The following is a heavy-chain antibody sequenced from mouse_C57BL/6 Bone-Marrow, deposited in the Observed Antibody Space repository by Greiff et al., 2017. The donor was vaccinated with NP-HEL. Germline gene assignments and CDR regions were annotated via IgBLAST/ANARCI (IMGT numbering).Heavy chain of an antibody. CDR3: ARDIYDGYYWYFDV. CDR2: INPYNGGT. D-gene: IGHD2-3*01. J-gene: IGHJ1*03. CDR1: GYTFTDYY. V-gene: IGHV1-19*01. Sequence: EVQLVESGPVLVKPGASVKMSCKASGYTFTDYYMNWVKQSHGQSLEWIGDINPYNGGTSYNQKFKGKATLTVDKSSSTAYMELNSLTSEDSAVYYCARDIYDGYYWYFDVWGTGTTVTVSA.